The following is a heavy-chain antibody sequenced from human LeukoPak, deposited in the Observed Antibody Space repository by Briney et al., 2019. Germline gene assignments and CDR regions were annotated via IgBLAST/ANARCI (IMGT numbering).Heavy chain of an antibody. J-gene: IGHJ4*02. CDR2: IIPIFGTA. Sequence: SVKVSCKASGGTFSSYAISWVRQAPGQGLEWMGGIIPIFGTANYAQKFQGRVTITTDESTSTAYMELSSLRSEGTAVYYCARDNDCGGDCYYYFDYWGQGTLVTVSS. D-gene: IGHD2-21*01. CDR3: ARDNDCGGDCYYYFDY. CDR1: GGTFSSYA. V-gene: IGHV1-69*05.